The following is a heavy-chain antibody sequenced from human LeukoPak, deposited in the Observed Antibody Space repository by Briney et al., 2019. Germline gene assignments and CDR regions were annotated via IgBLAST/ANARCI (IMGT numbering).Heavy chain of an antibody. CDR1: GFTFSSYS. D-gene: IGHD2/OR15-2a*01. V-gene: IGHV3-48*01. Sequence: GGSLRLSCAASGFTFSSYSMNWVRQAPGKGLEWVSYISSSSSNIYYADSVKGRFTISRDNAKNSLYLQMNSLRAEDTAVYYCARVRVSSYYGMDIWGQGTTVTVSS. CDR2: ISSSSSNI. J-gene: IGHJ6*02. CDR3: ARVRVSSYYGMDI.